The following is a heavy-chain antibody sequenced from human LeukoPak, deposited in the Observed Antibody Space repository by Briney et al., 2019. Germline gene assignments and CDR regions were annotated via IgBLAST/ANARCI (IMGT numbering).Heavy chain of an antibody. CDR3: AREEQQLVRGFDP. V-gene: IGHV3-53*01. CDR1: GFTVSSNY. Sequence: PGGSLRLSCAASGFTVSSNYMSWVRQAPGKGLEWVSVIYSGGSTYYADSVKGRFTISRDNSKNTLYLQMNSLRAEDTAVYYCAREEQQLVRGFDPWGQGTLVTVSS. D-gene: IGHD6-13*01. CDR2: IYSGGST. J-gene: IGHJ5*02.